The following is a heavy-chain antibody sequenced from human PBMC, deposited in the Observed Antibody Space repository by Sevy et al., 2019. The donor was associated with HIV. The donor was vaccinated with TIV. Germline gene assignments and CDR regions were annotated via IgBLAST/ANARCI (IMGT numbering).Heavy chain of an antibody. Sequence: GGSLRLSCAASGFTFSSYGMHWVRQAPGKGLEWVAVISYDGSNKYYADSVKGRLTISRDNSKNTVYLQMNSLRAEDTAVYYCAKDLDYYDSSSRGAFDIWGQGTMVTVSS. CDR1: GFTFSSYG. D-gene: IGHD3-22*01. J-gene: IGHJ3*02. V-gene: IGHV3-30*18. CDR3: AKDLDYYDSSSRGAFDI. CDR2: ISYDGSNK.